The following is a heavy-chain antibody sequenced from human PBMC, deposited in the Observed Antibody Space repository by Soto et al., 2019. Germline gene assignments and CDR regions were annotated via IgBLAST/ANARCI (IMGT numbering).Heavy chain of an antibody. V-gene: IGHV3-48*01. CDR3: ARGSSSPVRYYYYYMDV. D-gene: IGHD6-6*01. CDR1: GFTFSSYS. J-gene: IGHJ6*03. CDR2: ISSSSSTI. Sequence: GGSLRLSCAASGFTFSSYSMNWVRQAPGKGLEWVSYISSSSSTIYYADSVKGRFTISRDNAKNSLYLQMNSLRAEDTAVYYCARGSSSPVRYYYYYMDVWGKGTTVTVSS.